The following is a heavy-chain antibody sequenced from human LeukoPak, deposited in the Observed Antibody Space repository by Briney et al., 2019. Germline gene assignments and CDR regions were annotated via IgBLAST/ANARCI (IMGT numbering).Heavy chain of an antibody. CDR1: GFMFNKYG. CDR2: ISGGGGRT. V-gene: IGHV3-23*01. D-gene: IGHD1-26*01. J-gene: IGHJ4*02. Sequence: GGSLRLSCVAPGFMFNKYGMSWVRQAPGKGLEWVSVISGGGGRTYYGDSVKGRFTISRDNSKNTLLLHMNSLRAEDTAVYYCARAIVGATGFDYWGQGTLVTVSS. CDR3: ARAIVGATGFDY.